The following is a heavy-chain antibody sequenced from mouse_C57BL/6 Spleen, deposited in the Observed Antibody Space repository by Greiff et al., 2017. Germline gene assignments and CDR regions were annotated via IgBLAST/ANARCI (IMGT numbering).Heavy chain of an antibody. CDR3: ARGDSSGYFDY. CDR1: GFTFSDYY. V-gene: IGHV5-16*01. D-gene: IGHD3-2*02. CDR2: INYDGSST. Sequence: EVNLVESEGGLVQPGSSMKLSCTASGFTFSDYYMAWVRQVPEKGLEWVANINYDGSSTYYLDSLKSRFIISRDNAKNILYLQMSSLKSEDTATYYCARGDSSGYFDYWGQGTTLTVSS. J-gene: IGHJ2*01.